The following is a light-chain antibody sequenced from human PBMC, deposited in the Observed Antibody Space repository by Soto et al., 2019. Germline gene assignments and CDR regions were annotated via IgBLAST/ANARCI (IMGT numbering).Light chain of an antibody. CDR2: EVS. CDR3: SSYAGSDLYV. CDR1: SSEVGGYKY. Sequence: QSVLTQPPSASGSPGQSVTISCTGTSSEVGGYKYVSWYQQHPGKATKVMIYEVSKRPSGVPDRFSGSKSGNTASLTVSGLQAEDEADYYCSSYAGSDLYVFGSGTKVTVL. V-gene: IGLV2-8*01. J-gene: IGLJ1*01.